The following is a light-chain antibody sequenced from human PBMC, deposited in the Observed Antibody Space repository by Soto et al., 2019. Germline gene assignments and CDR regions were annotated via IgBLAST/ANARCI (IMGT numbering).Light chain of an antibody. V-gene: IGLV2-23*01. CDR1: SSDVGSYNP. J-gene: IGLJ1*01. CDR2: EGS. CDR3: CSYAGSSNYV. Sequence: QSALTQPASVSGSPGQSITISCTGTSSDVGSYNPVSWYQQHPGKAPKLMIYEGSKRPSGVSNRFSGSKSGNTASLTISGLQAEDEADYYCCSYAGSSNYVFGTGTKLTVL.